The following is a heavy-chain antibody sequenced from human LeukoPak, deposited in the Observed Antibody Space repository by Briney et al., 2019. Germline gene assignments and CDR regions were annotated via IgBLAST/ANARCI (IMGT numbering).Heavy chain of an antibody. V-gene: IGHV4-31*03. D-gene: IGHD3-22*01. CDR1: GGSISSGGHY. Sequence: SQTLSLTCTVSGGSISSGGHYWSWIRQHPGKGLEWIGYIYYSGSTYYNPSLKSRVTISVDTSKNQFSLKLSSVTAADTAVYYSASRPGYYYDSSGYQGRGAFDIWGQGTMVTVSS. CDR3: ASRPGYYYDSSGYQGRGAFDI. J-gene: IGHJ3*02. CDR2: IYYSGST.